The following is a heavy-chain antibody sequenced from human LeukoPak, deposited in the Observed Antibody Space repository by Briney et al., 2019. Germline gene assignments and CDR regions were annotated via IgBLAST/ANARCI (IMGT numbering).Heavy chain of an antibody. CDR3: ARHTWQWLPDD. CDR2: IKHDGST. V-gene: IGHV4-34*01. D-gene: IGHD5-12*01. J-gene: IGHJ4*02. CDR1: GGSFSGDF. Sequence: SETLSLTCAVYGGSFSGDFWSWLRQSPGKGLGWIGEIKHDGSTTYNPSLESRVTMSLDTSTNQISLEMTSVTAADTAIYYCARHTWQWLPDDWGQGTQVTISS.